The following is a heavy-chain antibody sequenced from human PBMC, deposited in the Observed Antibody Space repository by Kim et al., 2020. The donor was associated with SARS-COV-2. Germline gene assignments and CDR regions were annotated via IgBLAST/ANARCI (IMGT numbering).Heavy chain of an antibody. D-gene: IGHD3-22*01. V-gene: IGHV3-11*06. J-gene: IGHJ4*02. Sequence: VKCRFTISRDNAKNSLYLQMNSLRAEDTAVYYCARCMYYYDSSGYWIPDYWGQGTLVTVSS. CDR3: ARCMYYYDSSGYWIPDY.